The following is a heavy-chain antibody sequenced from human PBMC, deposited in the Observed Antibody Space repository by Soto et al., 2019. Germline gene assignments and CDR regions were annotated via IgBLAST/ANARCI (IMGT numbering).Heavy chain of an antibody. D-gene: IGHD6-6*01. V-gene: IGHV3-23*01. J-gene: IGHJ5*02. CDR1: GFTFSRYA. CDR3: AKEPGAARLNWFDT. CDR2: ISGSGGST. Sequence: EVQLLESGGGLVQPGGSLSLSCAASGFTFSRYAMSWVRQAPGKGLEWVSAISGSGGSTYYADTVKGRFTISRDNSKNTRYLQMNTLRAEDTAVYYCAKEPGAARLNWFDTWCQGTLVTVSS.